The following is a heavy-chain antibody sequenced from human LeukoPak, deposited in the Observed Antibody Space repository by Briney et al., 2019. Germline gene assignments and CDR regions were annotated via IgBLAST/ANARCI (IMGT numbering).Heavy chain of an antibody. D-gene: IGHD2-2*01. CDR2: MNPNSGNT. J-gene: IGHJ6*02. CDR1: GYTFTSYD. CDR3: AREFNYCSSTSCQRWDYYYYGMDV. V-gene: IGHV1-8*01. Sequence: GASVKVSCKASGYTFTSYDINWVRQATGQGLEWMGWMNPNSGNTGYAQKFQGRVTMTRNTSISTAYMELSSMRSEDTAVYYCAREFNYCSSTSCQRWDYYYYGMDVWGQGTTVTVSS.